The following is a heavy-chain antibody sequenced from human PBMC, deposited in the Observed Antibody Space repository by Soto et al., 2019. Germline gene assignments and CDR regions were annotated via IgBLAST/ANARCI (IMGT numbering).Heavy chain of an antibody. V-gene: IGHV3-23*01. D-gene: IGHD6-13*01. J-gene: IGHJ4*01. Sequence: GGSLRLSCAASGFSFNSYVMAWVRQAPGKGLEWVSAMTSGGSTYYPDSVKGRFTISRDSSENTLYLQMNSLRVEDTAIYYCAKASASSWPYYFDSWGHGTLVTVSS. CDR1: GFSFNSYV. CDR3: AKASASSWPYYFDS. CDR2: MTSGGST.